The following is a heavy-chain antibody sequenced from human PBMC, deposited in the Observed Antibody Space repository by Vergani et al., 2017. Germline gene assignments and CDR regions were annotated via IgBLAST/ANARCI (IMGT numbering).Heavy chain of an antibody. CDR1: GFTFDDYA. Sequence: EVQLVESGGGLVQPGRSLRLSCAASGFTFDDYAMHWVRQAPGKGLGWVSGISWNSGSIGYADSVKGRFTISRDNAKNSLYLQMNSLRAEDTALYFCAKDVAAPWRLQYPTGGVTWGQGTLVTVSS. CDR2: ISWNSGSI. J-gene: IGHJ4*02. CDR3: AKDVAAPWRLQYPTGGVT. D-gene: IGHD4-11*01. V-gene: IGHV3-9*01.